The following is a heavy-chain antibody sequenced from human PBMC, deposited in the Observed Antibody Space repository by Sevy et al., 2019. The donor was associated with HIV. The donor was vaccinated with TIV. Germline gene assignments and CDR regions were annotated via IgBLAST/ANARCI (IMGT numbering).Heavy chain of an antibody. CDR1: GYTFTSYY. V-gene: IGHV1-46*01. D-gene: IGHD4-17*01. J-gene: IGHJ6*03. CDR2: INPSGGST. Sequence: ASVKVSCKASGYTFTSYYMHWVRQAPGQGLEWMGIINPSGGSTSYAQKFQGRVTMTRDTSTSTVYMELSSLRSEDTAVYYCAREHGDGNYCYYMDVWGKGTTVTISS. CDR3: AREHGDGNYCYYMDV.